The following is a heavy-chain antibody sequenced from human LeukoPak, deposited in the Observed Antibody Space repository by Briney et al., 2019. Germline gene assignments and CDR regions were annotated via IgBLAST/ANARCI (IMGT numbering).Heavy chain of an antibody. J-gene: IGHJ4*02. V-gene: IGHV3-23*01. D-gene: IGHD3-9*01. CDR2: ISGSGATT. CDR1: GFTFSSYA. Sequence: GGSLRLSCAASGFTFSSYAMTWVRQPPGKGLEWVSTISGSGATTYYADSVKGRLTFSRDNSQNTLYLQMNSLRAEDTAVYYCASLPRYGILTSYYKGYFDNWGQGTLVTVSS. CDR3: ASLPRYGILTSYYKGYFDN.